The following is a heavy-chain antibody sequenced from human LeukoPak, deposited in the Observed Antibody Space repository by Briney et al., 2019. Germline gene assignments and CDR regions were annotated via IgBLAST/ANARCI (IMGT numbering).Heavy chain of an antibody. J-gene: IGHJ4*02. D-gene: IGHD3-22*01. CDR3: ARKTDSGGQGDY. CDR1: GFTFSTYA. CDR2: ISGSGGRT. V-gene: IGHV3-23*01. Sequence: GGSLRLSCATSGFTFSTYAMSWVRQAPGKGLEWVSAISGSGGRTYYADSVKGRFTISRDNSKNTLYLQMNSLRAEDTAVYYCARKTDSGGQGDYWGPGTLVTVSS.